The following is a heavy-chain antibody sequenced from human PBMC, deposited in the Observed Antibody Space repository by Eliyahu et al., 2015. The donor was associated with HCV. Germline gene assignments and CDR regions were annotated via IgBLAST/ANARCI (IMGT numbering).Heavy chain of an antibody. V-gene: IGHV3-20*04. D-gene: IGHD3-22*01. CDR2: INWNGGST. CDR3: AREYYYDSSGYIFAFDI. CDR1: GFTFDDYG. Sequence: EVQLVESGGGVVRPGGSLRLSCAASGFTFDDYGMSWVRQAPGKGLEWVSGINWNGGSTGYADSVKGRFTISRDNAKNSLYLQMNSLRAEDTALYYCAREYYYDSSGYIFAFDIWGQGTMVTVSS. J-gene: IGHJ3*02.